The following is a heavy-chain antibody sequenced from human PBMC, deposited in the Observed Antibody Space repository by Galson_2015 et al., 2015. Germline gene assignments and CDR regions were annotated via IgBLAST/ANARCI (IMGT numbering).Heavy chain of an antibody. CDR3: ARDSDYSNPFGLDY. CDR1: GGTFSSYA. Sequence: SVKVSCKASGGTFSSYAISWVRQAPGQGLEWMGRIIPILGTANYAQKFQGRVTITADKSTSTAYMELSSLRSEDTAVYYCARDSDYSNPFGLDYWGQGTLVTVSS. D-gene: IGHD4-11*01. V-gene: IGHV1-69*04. J-gene: IGHJ4*02. CDR2: IIPILGTA.